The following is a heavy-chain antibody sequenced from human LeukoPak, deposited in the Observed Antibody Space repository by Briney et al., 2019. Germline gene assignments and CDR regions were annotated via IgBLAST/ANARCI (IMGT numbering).Heavy chain of an antibody. J-gene: IGHJ6*03. Sequence: ASVKVSRKASGGTFSSYAISWVRQAPGQGLEWMGGIIPIFGTANYAQKFQGRVTITADESTSTAYMELSSLRSEDTAVYYCARAIITMVREYYMDVWGKGTTVTISS. CDR1: GGTFSSYA. CDR3: ARAIITMVREYYMDV. D-gene: IGHD3-10*01. V-gene: IGHV1-69*13. CDR2: IIPIFGTA.